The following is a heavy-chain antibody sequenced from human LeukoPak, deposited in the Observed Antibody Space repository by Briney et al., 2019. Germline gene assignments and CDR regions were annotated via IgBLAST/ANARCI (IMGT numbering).Heavy chain of an antibody. D-gene: IGHD6-19*01. J-gene: IGHJ4*02. CDR2: IRNKANGGTA. Sequence: PGGSLRLSCTASGFTFSDYAVTWVRQALGKGLEWVGFIRNKANGGTADYAASVKGRFTISRDDSKTIAYLQMDSLKTEDTAVYYCSRAYSTGWLGINDYWGQGALVTVSS. CDR1: GFTFSDYA. V-gene: IGHV3-49*04. CDR3: SRAYSTGWLGINDY.